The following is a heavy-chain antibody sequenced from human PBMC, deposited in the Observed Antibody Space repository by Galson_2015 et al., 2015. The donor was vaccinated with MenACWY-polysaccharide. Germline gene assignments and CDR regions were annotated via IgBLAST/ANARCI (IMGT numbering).Heavy chain of an antibody. Sequence: SLRLSCAASGFTFTSYAMSWVRQAPGKGLEWVSAIRSSGANTYYADSVKGRFTISRDNSKNTLYLQMNSLRAEDTAVYYCAKDSTDFWSVASLLFDPWGQGTLVIVSS. CDR1: GFTFTSYA. V-gene: IGHV3-23*01. CDR3: AKDSTDFWSVASLLFDP. J-gene: IGHJ5*02. D-gene: IGHD3-3*01. CDR2: IRSSGANT.